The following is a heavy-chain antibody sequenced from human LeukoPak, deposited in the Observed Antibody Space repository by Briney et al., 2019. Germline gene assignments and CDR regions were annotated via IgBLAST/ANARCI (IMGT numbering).Heavy chain of an antibody. CDR3: ARTPLTIFGVVRGFDY. V-gene: IGHV4-34*01. D-gene: IGHD3-3*01. Sequence: NPSETLSLTCAVYGGSFSGYYWSWIRQPPGKGLEWIGEINHSGSTNYNPSLKSRVTISVDTSKNQFPLKLSSVTAADTAVYYCARTPLTIFGVVRGFDYWGQGTLVTVSS. CDR1: GGSFSGYY. J-gene: IGHJ4*02. CDR2: INHSGST.